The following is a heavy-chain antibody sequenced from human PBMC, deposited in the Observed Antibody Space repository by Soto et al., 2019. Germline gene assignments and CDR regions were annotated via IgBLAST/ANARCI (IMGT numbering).Heavy chain of an antibody. CDR1: GYTFTGYY. V-gene: IGHV1-2*02. CDR2: INPNSGGT. J-gene: IGHJ4*02. Sequence: GASVKVSCKASGYTFTGYYMHWVRQAPGQGLEWMGWINPNSGGTNYAQKFQGRVTMTRDTSISTAYMELSRLRSDDTAVYYCARGPAIYCSGGSCYPIDYWGQGTLVTV. CDR3: ARGPAIYCSGGSCYPIDY. D-gene: IGHD2-15*01.